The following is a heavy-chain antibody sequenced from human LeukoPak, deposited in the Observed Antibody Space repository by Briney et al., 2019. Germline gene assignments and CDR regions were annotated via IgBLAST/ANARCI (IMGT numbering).Heavy chain of an antibody. CDR2: INPNSGGT. CDR3: ARSLYCSSTSCYRSGRMDV. J-gene: IGHJ6*02. Sequence: ASVKVSCKASGYTFTGYYMHWVRQAPGQGLEWMGWINPNSGGTNYAQKFQGWVTMTRDTSISTAYMELSRLRSDDTAVYYCARSLYCSSTSCYRSGRMDVWGQGTTVTVSS. CDR1: GYTFTGYY. V-gene: IGHV1-2*04. D-gene: IGHD2-2*01.